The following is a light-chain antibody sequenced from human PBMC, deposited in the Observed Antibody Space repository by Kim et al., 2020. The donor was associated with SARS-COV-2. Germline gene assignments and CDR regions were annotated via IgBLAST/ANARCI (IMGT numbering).Light chain of an antibody. CDR2: GAS. CDR3: QQYGSSPT. J-gene: IGKJ4*01. V-gene: IGKV3-20*01. Sequence: LSPGERATRSCRASQSVSSSYLAWYQQKLGQAPRLLIYGASSRATGIPDRFSGSGSGTDFTLTISRLEPEDFAVYYCQQYGSSPTFGGGTKVDIK. CDR1: QSVSSSY.